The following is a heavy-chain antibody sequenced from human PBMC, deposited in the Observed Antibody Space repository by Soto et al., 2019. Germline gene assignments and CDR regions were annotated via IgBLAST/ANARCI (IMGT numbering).Heavy chain of an antibody. J-gene: IGHJ4*02. CDR3: ARGGVSTRTFDY. D-gene: IGHD3-3*01. CDR1: GYKFACYW. CDR2: IYPSDSDT. Sequence: ESLKISCTCSGYKFACYWIALVRQMPGKGLELMGIIYPSDSDTRYRPSFQGQVTISADKSISSAYLQWSSLRASDTAMYYCARGGVSTRTFDYWGQGTPVTVSS. V-gene: IGHV5-51*01.